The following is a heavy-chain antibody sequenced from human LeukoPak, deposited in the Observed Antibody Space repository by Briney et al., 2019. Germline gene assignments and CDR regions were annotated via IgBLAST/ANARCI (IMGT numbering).Heavy chain of an antibody. J-gene: IGHJ4*02. V-gene: IGHV4-38-2*01. D-gene: IGHD2-2*01. CDR3: ASLQVPAAIGIDY. CDR1: GYSLSSGYY. Sequence: SETLSLTCAVSGYSLSSGYYWGWIRQPPGKGLEWIGRIYHSGSTYYNPSLKSRVTISVDTSKNQFSLKLSSVTAADTAVYYCASLQVPAAIGIDYWGQGTLVTVSS. CDR2: IYHSGST.